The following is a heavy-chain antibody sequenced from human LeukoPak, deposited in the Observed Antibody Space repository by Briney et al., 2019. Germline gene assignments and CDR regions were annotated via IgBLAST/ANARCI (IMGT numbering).Heavy chain of an antibody. CDR2: IRYDGSNK. V-gene: IGHV3-30*02. CDR3: ARDPGYDYGYDY. Sequence: GSLRLSCAAFGITFSSYGMNWVRQAPGKGLEWVAFIRYDGSNKHYADSVKGRFTISRDNSKNTLYLQMNSLRAEDTAVYYCARDPGYDYGYDYWGQGTLVTVSS. CDR1: GITFSSYG. D-gene: IGHD5-18*01. J-gene: IGHJ4*02.